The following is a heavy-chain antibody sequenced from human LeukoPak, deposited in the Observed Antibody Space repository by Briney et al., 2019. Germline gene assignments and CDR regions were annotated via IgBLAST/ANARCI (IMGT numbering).Heavy chain of an antibody. CDR3: AKAIGYPSSGS. CDR1: GFTFSSYW. D-gene: IGHD6-25*01. V-gene: IGHV3-23*01. CDR2: ISGSGGST. J-gene: IGHJ5*02. Sequence: GGSLRLSCAASGFTFSSYWMSWVRQAPGKGLEWVSAISGSGGSTYYADSVKGRFTISRDNSKNTLYLQMNSLRAEDTAVYYCAKAIGYPSSGSWGQGTLVTVSS.